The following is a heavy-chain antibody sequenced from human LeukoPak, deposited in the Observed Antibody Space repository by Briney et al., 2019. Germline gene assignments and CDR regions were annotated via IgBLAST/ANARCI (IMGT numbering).Heavy chain of an antibody. D-gene: IGHD3-16*02. CDR3: AASASGYVWGSYRPSHFDY. CDR1: GFTLSSYS. J-gene: IGHJ4*02. CDR2: ISSSSSYI. Sequence: PGGSLRLSCAASGFTLSSYSMNWVRQAPGKGLEWVSSISSSSSYIYYADSVKGRFTISRDNAKNSLYLQMNSLRAEDTAVYYCAASASGYVWGSYRPSHFDYWGQGTLVTVSS. V-gene: IGHV3-21*01.